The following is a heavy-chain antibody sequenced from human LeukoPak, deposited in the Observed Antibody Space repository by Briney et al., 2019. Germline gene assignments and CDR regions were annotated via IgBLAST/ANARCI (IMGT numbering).Heavy chain of an antibody. V-gene: IGHV4-39*02. CDR2: INHSGSA. J-gene: IGHJ4*02. CDR3: ARVRNNLDF. D-gene: IGHD1/OR15-1a*01. CDR1: GGSISSSSYY. Sequence: SETLSLTCTVSGGSISSSSYYWGWIRQPPGKGLEWIGEINHSGSANYNPSLKSRVTISIDMAKKHFSLKLNSVTAADTAVYYCARVRNNLDFWGQGTLVTVSS.